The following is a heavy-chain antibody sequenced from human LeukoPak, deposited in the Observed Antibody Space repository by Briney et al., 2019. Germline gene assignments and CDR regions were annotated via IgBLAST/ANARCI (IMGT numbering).Heavy chain of an antibody. V-gene: IGHV3-9*01. D-gene: IGHD3-22*01. CDR3: TTPLDYYDSSGYHQGGD. CDR1: GFSFDDYA. J-gene: IGHJ4*02. CDR2: ISWNSGNI. Sequence: PGGSLRLSCAASGFSFDDYAMHWLRQAPGKGLEWVSGISWNSGNIGYADSVKGRFTISRDNAKNTLSLQMNSLRAEDTAVYYCTTPLDYYDSSGYHQGGDWGQGTLVTVSS.